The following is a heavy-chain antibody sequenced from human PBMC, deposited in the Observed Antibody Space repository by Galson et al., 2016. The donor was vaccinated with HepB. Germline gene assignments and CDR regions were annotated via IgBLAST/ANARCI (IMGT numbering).Heavy chain of an antibody. V-gene: IGHV4-61*02. CDR2: IYTSGST. Sequence: TLSLTCTVSGGSISTGNYYWSWIRQPAGKGLEWIGRIYTSGSTNYSPSLNSRVTISVDTSKNQFSLKLTSVTAADTAVYYCARHGCGYTYGNNWFDPRGQGTLVTVSS. CDR1: GGSISTGNYY. J-gene: IGHJ5*02. D-gene: IGHD5-18*01. CDR3: ARHGCGYTYGNNWFDP.